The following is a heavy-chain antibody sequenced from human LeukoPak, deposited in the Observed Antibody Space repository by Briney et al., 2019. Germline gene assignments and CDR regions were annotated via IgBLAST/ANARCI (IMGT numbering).Heavy chain of an antibody. Sequence: PGGSLRLSRAASGFTSTYWMHWVRQAPGKGLEWVANIKHDGSEKFYVDSVKGRFTISRDNAQNSLYLQMNSLRAEDTAVYYCVRGSSGWYGFDYWGQGTLVTVSS. D-gene: IGHD6-19*01. CDR1: GFTSTYW. CDR2: IKHDGSEK. J-gene: IGHJ4*02. V-gene: IGHV3-7*04. CDR3: VRGSSGWYGFDY.